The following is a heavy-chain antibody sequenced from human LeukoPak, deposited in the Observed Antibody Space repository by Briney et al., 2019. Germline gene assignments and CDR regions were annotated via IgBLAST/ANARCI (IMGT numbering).Heavy chain of an antibody. Sequence: GGSLRLSCAASGFTFSSYAMSWVRQAPGKGLEWVSAIRGSGGSTFYADSVKGRFTISRDNSKNTLYLQMNSLRAEDTAAYYCARDGIIGTTREFDYWGQGTLVTVSS. V-gene: IGHV3-23*01. D-gene: IGHD1-20*01. CDR3: ARDGIIGTTREFDY. J-gene: IGHJ4*02. CDR1: GFTFSSYA. CDR2: IRGSGGST.